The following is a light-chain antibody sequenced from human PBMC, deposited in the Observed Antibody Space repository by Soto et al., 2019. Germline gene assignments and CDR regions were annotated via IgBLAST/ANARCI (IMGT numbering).Light chain of an antibody. J-gene: IGKJ4*01. CDR3: QQYGSSPTLT. Sequence: EIVLTQSPGTLSLSPGERAALSCRVSQSISSNYLAWYQQKPCQAPRLVIYGASSRATGIPDRFSGSGSGTDFTPTISRLEPEDFAVYYCQQYGSSPTLTFGGGTKVDIK. CDR1: QSISSNY. V-gene: IGKV3-20*01. CDR2: GAS.